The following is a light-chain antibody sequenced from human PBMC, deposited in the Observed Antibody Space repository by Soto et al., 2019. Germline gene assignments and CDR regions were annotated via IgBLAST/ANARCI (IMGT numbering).Light chain of an antibody. CDR2: HAS. J-gene: IGKJ4*01. V-gene: IGKV1-12*01. Sequence: IQRTKSPSSVSASVGDTVTITCRAIQDFSSWVACHQQKPGKAPKLLISHASILQSGVPTRFSGSGSGTDFTLIISGLQPEDFATYFCQQGDSFPFTFGGGTKVEIK. CDR1: QDFSSW. CDR3: QQGDSFPFT.